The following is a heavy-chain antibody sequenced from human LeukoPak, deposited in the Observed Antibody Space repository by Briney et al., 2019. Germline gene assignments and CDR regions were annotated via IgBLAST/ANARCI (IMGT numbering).Heavy chain of an antibody. CDR1: GGSISSYY. J-gene: IGHJ5*02. V-gene: IGHV4-59*01. D-gene: IGHD2-8*01. Sequence: PSETLSLTCTVSGGSISSYYWSWIRQPPGKGLEWIGYIYYSGSTNYNPSLKSRVTISVDTSKNQFSLKLSSVTAADTAVYYCAREMYAGWFDPWGQGTLVTVSS. CDR3: AREMYAGWFDP. CDR2: IYYSGST.